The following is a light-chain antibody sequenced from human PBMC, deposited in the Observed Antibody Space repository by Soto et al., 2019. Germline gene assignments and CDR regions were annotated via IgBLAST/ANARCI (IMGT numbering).Light chain of an antibody. J-gene: IGLJ1*01. CDR2: EVS. V-gene: IGLV2-14*01. CDR3: SSYTSSSTLDYV. Sequence: QSVLTQPTSVSGSPGQSITISCTGTSSDVGGYNYVSWYQQHPGKAPKLMIYEVSYRPSGVSNRFSGSKSGNTASLTITGLQAEDEADYYCSSYTSSSTLDYVFGTGTKVTVL. CDR1: SSDVGGYNY.